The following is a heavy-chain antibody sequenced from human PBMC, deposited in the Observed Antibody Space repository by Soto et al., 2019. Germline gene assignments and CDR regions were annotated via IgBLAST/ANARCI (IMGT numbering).Heavy chain of an antibody. J-gene: IGHJ3*02. CDR2: INHSGST. Sequence: SETLSLTCAVYGGSFSGYYWTWIRQPPGTGLEWIGEINHSGSTNYNPSLKSRVTISVDTSKNQFSLKLTSVTASDTAMYYCASNGSNIWGQGTMVTVS. CDR3: ASNGSNI. D-gene: IGHD2-8*01. CDR1: GGSFSGYY. V-gene: IGHV4-34*01.